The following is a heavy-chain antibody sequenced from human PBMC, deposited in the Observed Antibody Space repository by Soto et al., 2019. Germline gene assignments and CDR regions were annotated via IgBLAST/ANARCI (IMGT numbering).Heavy chain of an antibody. CDR2: IIPIFGTA. D-gene: IGHD6-13*01. Sequence: QVQLVQSGAEVKKPGSSVKVSCKASRGTFSSYAISWVRQAPGQGLEWMGGIIPIFGTANYAQKFQGRVTITADESTSTAYMELSSLRSEDTAVYYCARSIRPGIAAAGPFDYWGQGTLVTVSS. CDR3: ARSIRPGIAAAGPFDY. J-gene: IGHJ4*02. CDR1: RGTFSSYA. V-gene: IGHV1-69*01.